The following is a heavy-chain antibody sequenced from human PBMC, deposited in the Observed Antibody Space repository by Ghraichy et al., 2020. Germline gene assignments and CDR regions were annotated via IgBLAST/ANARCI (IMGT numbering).Heavy chain of an antibody. Sequence: GESLNISCAASGFTFSSYSMNWVRQAPGKGLEWVSSISSSSSYIYYADSVKGRFTISRDNAKNSLYLQMNSLRAEDTAVYYCARRWSSIYYYYGMDVWGQGTTVTVSS. V-gene: IGHV3-21*01. D-gene: IGHD1-26*01. CDR1: GFTFSSYS. CDR3: ARRWSSIYYYYGMDV. CDR2: ISSSSSYI. J-gene: IGHJ6*02.